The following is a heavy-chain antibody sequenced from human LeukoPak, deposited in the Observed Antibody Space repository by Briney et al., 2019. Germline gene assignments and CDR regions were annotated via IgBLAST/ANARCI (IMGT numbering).Heavy chain of an antibody. V-gene: IGHV4-4*07. Sequence: SETLSLTCTVSGGSISSYYWSWIRQPAGKGLEWIGRIYTSGSTNYNPSLTSRVTISVDTSKNQFSLKLRSVTAADTAVYYCARVTSRLGWFDPWGQGTLVTVSS. CDR2: IYTSGST. D-gene: IGHD1-14*01. CDR1: GGSISSYY. CDR3: ARVTSRLGWFDP. J-gene: IGHJ5*02.